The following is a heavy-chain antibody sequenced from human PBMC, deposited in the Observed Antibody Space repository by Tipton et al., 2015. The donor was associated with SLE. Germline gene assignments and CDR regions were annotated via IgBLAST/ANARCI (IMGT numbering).Heavy chain of an antibody. CDR2: INHSGST. J-gene: IGHJ5*02. V-gene: IGHV4-30-4*01. CDR1: GGSISSGDYY. CDR3: ARGPRSLGGSPRDDT. D-gene: IGHD2-15*01. Sequence: TLSLTCTVSGGSISSGDYYWSWIRQPPGKGLEWIGEINHSGSTNYNPSLKSRVTISVDTSKNQFSLKLSSVTAADTAVYYCARGPRSLGGSPRDDTWGQGTLVTVSS.